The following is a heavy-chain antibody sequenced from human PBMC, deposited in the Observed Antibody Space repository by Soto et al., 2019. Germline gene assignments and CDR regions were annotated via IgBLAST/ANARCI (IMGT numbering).Heavy chain of an antibody. CDR3: TRGLLTDFFDY. V-gene: IGHV3-66*01. CDR1: GFTVSNSY. J-gene: IGHJ4*02. Sequence: HPGGSLRLSCAASGFTVSNSYMSWVRQAPGKGLEWVSAIYSGGSTYYADSVKGRFTISRDDSRNTLYLQMNSLRAEDTAVYYCTRGLLTDFFDYWGQGALVTVSS. CDR2: IYSGGST.